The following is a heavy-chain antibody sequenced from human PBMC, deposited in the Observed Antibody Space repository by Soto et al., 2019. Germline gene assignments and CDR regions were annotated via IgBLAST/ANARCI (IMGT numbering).Heavy chain of an antibody. J-gene: IGHJ4*02. Sequence: QPQLVESGGGVVQPGRSLRLSCAASGFTFSNSGIHWVRQAPGKGLEWVALISHDGNNKLYADSVKGRFTISRDNSKNTVYLQMNSLRSEDTAVYYCAKGCAGGTSCFCIDYWGQGTLVSVSS. V-gene: IGHV3-30*18. CDR1: GFTFSNSG. CDR2: ISHDGNNK. D-gene: IGHD2-15*01. CDR3: AKGCAGGTSCFCIDY.